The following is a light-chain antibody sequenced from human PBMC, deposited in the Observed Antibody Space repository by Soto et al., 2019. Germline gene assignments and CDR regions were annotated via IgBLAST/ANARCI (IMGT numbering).Light chain of an antibody. CDR2: GAS. CDR3: QQYGSSPWT. J-gene: IGKJ1*01. V-gene: IGKV3D-15*02. CDR1: QSVSSN. Sequence: IVMTQSPASLSVSPGERAALSCRGSQSVSSNLAWYQQKPGQAPRLLFYGASSRATGIPDRFSGSGSGTEFTLTINSLQPEDFAVYYCQQYGSSPWTFGPGTKVDIK.